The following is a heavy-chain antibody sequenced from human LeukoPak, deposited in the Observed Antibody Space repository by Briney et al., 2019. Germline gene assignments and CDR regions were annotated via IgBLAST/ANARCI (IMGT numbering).Heavy chain of an antibody. V-gene: IGHV3-48*03. CDR3: ARAFRTTGSGYTFDY. J-gene: IGHJ4*02. CDR1: GFTFNSYD. D-gene: IGHD3-10*01. CDR2: ISSGGGKI. Sequence: GGSLRLSCAASGFTFNSYDMNWVRQAPGKGLEWVSYISSGGGKIHYADSVQGRFTISRDNAKNSLSLQMDSLRAEDTAVYYCARAFRTTGSGYTFDYWGQGTLVTVSS.